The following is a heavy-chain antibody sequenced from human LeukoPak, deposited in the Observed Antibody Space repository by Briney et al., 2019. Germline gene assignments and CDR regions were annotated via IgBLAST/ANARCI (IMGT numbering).Heavy chain of an antibody. Sequence: PEGSLRLSCAASGLTVGSNYMTWVRQAPGKGLEWVSVIYSGGSTYYADSVKGRFTISRDNSKNTLYLQMNSLRAEDTAVYYCARLAAAHHFDYWGQGTLVPVSS. V-gene: IGHV3-66*04. J-gene: IGHJ4*02. CDR2: IYSGGST. CDR1: GLTVGSNY. D-gene: IGHD6-13*01. CDR3: ARLAAAHHFDY.